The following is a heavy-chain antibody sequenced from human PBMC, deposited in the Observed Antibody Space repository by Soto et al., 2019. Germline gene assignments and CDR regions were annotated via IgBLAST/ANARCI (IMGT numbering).Heavy chain of an antibody. CDR1: GGSINSYW. J-gene: IGHJ4*02. Sequence: PSETLSLTCTVSGGSINSYWWSWIRQPAGKGLEWLGRVYSSGTTDYNPSLNSRATMSVETSKNQFSLKLSSVTAADTAVYYCARDIASYAYGEGYWGQGIQVTVSS. CDR2: VYSSGTT. D-gene: IGHD2-21*01. V-gene: IGHV4-4*07. CDR3: ARDIASYAYGEGY.